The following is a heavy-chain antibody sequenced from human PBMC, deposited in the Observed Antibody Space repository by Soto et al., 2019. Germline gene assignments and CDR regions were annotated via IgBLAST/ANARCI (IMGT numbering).Heavy chain of an antibody. Sequence: QITLKESGPTLVKPTQTLTLACTFSGFSLSTRGVGVGWIRQPPGKALEWLALIYWDDDKRYSPSLKSRLTITKDTPKHQVVLTMTNMDPVDTATYYCAYSGVVAGEDWFDPWGQGTLVTVSS. CDR3: AYSGVVAGEDWFDP. J-gene: IGHJ5*02. CDR1: GFSLSTRGVG. D-gene: IGHD6-19*01. CDR2: IYWDDDK. V-gene: IGHV2-5*02.